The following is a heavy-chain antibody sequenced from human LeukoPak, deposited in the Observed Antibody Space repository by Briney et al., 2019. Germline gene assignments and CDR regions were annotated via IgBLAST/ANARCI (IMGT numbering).Heavy chain of an antibody. CDR1: GFSFTSYW. CDR3: ARDLGQYYDTSDNWFDP. Sequence: PGGSLRLSCAASGFSFTSYWMSWVRQAPGKGLVWVSRINSDGSGTTYADSVKGRFTISRDNAKNTLNLQMNSLRAGDTAVYYCARDLGQYYDTSDNWFDPWGQGTLVTVSS. CDR2: INSDGSGT. J-gene: IGHJ5*02. D-gene: IGHD3-22*01. V-gene: IGHV3-74*01.